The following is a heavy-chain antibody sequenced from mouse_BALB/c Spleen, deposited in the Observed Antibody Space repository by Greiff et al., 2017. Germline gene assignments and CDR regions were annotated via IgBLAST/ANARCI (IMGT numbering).Heavy chain of an antibody. CDR2: IDPSNSET. J-gene: IGHJ2*01. Sequence: QVQLQQSGPELVRPGASVKMSCKASGYTLTSYWMHWVKQRPGQGLEWIGMIDPSNSETRLNQKFKDKATLNVDKSSNTAYMQLSSLTSEDSAVYYCARSRITTVVASLDYWGQGTTLTVSS. CDR1: GYTLTSYW. V-gene: IGHV1S127*01. D-gene: IGHD1-1*01. CDR3: ARSRITTVVASLDY.